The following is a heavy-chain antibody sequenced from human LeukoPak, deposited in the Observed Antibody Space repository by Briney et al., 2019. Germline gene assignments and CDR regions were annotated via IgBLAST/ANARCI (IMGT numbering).Heavy chain of an antibody. CDR2: INPNSGGT. CDR1: GYTFTGYY. Sequence: SVKVSCKASGYTFTGYYMHWVRQAPGQGLEWMGWINPNSGGTNYAQKFQGRVTMTRDTSISTAYMELSRLRSDDTAVYYCARDFCSGGSCYGSSFDYWGQGTLVTVSS. V-gene: IGHV1-2*02. J-gene: IGHJ4*02. D-gene: IGHD2-15*01. CDR3: ARDFCSGGSCYGSSFDY.